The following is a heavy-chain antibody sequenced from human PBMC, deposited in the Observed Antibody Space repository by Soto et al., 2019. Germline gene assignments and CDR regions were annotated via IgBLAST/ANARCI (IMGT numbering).Heavy chain of an antibody. CDR2: TYYRSKWYN. Sequence: SQTLSLTCAISGDSVSSNNSAWNWIRQSPSRGLEWLGRTYYRSKWYNDYAVPVKNRISINPDTSKNQVSLHLNSVSPDDTAAYYCVNWGMDVWGQGTTVTVSS. D-gene: IGHD1-1*01. J-gene: IGHJ6*02. V-gene: IGHV6-1*01. CDR1: GDSVSSNNSA. CDR3: VNWGMDV.